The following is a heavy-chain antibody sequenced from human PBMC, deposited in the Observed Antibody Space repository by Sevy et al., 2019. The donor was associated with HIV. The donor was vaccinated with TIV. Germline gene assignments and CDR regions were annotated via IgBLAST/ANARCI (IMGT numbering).Heavy chain of an antibody. V-gene: IGHV3-48*03. CDR3: AREDGSRQYFQY. J-gene: IGHJ1*01. CDR1: GFTFSSYE. D-gene: IGHD6-13*01. Sequence: GGSLRLSCVASGFTFSSYEMNWVRQAPGKGLEWVSHISNSGSIIYYEDSVKGRFTISRDNAKNSLYLQMNSLRAEDTAVYYCAREDGSRQYFQYWDQGTLVTVSS. CDR2: ISNSGSII.